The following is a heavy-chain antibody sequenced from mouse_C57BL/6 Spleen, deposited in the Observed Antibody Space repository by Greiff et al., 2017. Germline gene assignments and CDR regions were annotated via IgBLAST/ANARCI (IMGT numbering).Heavy chain of an antibody. Sequence: QVQLKQPGAELVRPGSSVKLSCKASGYTFTSYWMHWVKQRPIQGLEWIGNIDPSDSETHYNQKFKDKATLTVDKSSSTAYMQLSSLTSEDSAVYYCARITTVKETYYFDYWGQGTTLTVSS. CDR1: GYTFTSYW. D-gene: IGHD1-1*01. J-gene: IGHJ2*01. CDR3: ARITTVKETYYFDY. V-gene: IGHV1-52*01. CDR2: IDPSDSET.